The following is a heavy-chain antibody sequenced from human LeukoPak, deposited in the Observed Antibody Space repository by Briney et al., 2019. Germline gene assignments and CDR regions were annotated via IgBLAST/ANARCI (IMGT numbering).Heavy chain of an antibody. CDR2: ITISSTTI. CDR3: AREPTYSSSWHTSCDY. CDR1: GFTFNNYN. D-gene: IGHD6-13*01. Sequence: GGSLRLSCAASGFTFNNYNMNGVPQAPGKGLKGVSYITISSTTIYYADSVKGRFTISRDNAKNSLYLQMDSLRAEDTAVYYCAREPTYSSSWHTSCDYWGQGTLVTVSS. V-gene: IGHV3-48*01. J-gene: IGHJ4*02.